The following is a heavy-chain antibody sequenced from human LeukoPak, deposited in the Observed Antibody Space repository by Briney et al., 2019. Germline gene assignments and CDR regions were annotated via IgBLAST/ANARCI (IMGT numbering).Heavy chain of an antibody. CDR2: IYPGDSDT. CDR3: ARQTRDGSGSRGYSFDF. J-gene: IGHJ4*02. Sequence: GGSLQISFKGSGYIFTNNWIGWVRQMPGKGLEWMGIIYPGDSDTRYSPSFEGQVTISVDKSISTAYLQWSRLKASQTAMYSCARQTRDGSGSRGYSFDFWGQGTLVTVSS. CDR1: GYIFTNNW. D-gene: IGHD3-10*01. V-gene: IGHV5-51*01.